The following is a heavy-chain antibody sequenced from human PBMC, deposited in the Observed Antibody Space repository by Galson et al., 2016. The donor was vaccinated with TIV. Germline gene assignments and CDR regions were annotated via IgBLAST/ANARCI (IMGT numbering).Heavy chain of an antibody. CDR1: GFTFSSYG. J-gene: IGHJ5*02. CDR3: APRGLGPDWFDP. V-gene: IGHV3-23*01. D-gene: IGHD3-10*01. Sequence: SLRLSCATSGFTFSSYGIHWVRQAPGKGLEWVSTITGGGTTTYYADSVKGRFTISRDNSKNTLYLQMNSLRDEDTALYYRAPRGLGPDWFDPWGQGTLVTVSS. CDR2: ITGGGTTT.